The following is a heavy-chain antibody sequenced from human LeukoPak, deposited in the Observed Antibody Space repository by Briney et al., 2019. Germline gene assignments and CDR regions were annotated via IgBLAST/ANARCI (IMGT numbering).Heavy chain of an antibody. V-gene: IGHV4-59*01. Sequence: PSETLSLTCTVSGDSMTSYYWSWIRQPPGKGLEWIAYIYHRGSTNYNPSLKSRVTISIDTSKNQFSLKLSSVTAADTAVYYCARNYYGSGSYYNFDYWGQGTLVTVSS. D-gene: IGHD3-10*01. CDR2: IYHRGST. J-gene: IGHJ4*02. CDR1: GDSMTSYY. CDR3: ARNYYGSGSYYNFDY.